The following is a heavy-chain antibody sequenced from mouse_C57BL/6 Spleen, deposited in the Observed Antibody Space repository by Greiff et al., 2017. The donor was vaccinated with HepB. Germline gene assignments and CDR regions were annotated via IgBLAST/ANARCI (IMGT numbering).Heavy chain of an antibody. CDR1: VFTFSDYG. CDR3: ARLGRWGYFDY. CDR2: ISSGSSTI. Sequence: EVQLVESGGGLVKPGGSLKLSCAASVFTFSDYGMHWVRQAPEKGLEWVAYISSGSSTIYYADTVKGRFTISRDNAKNTLFLQMTSLRSEDTAMYYCARLGRWGYFDYWGQGTTLTVSS. V-gene: IGHV5-17*01. J-gene: IGHJ2*01. D-gene: IGHD4-1*01.